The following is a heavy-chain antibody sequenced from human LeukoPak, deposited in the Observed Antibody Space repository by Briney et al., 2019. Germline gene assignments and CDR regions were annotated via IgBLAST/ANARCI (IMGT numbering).Heavy chain of an antibody. Sequence: AGGSLRLSCAASGFTFSTYAISWVRQAPGKGLEWVSYISGNSGSRYYADSVKGRFTISRDNAKNSLYLQMDSLRVEDTAVYYCARAQLGVLSGGVLDFWGPGTLVTVSS. CDR1: GFTFSTYA. CDR2: ISGNSGSR. J-gene: IGHJ4*02. D-gene: IGHD3-16*02. V-gene: IGHV3-48*01. CDR3: ARAQLGVLSGGVLDF.